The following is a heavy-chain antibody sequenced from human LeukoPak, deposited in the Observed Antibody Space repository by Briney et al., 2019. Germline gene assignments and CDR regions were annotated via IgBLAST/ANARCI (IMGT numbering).Heavy chain of an antibody. J-gene: IGHJ6*03. Sequence: GGSLRLSCLASGFSFRTYDIHWVRQAPGKGLEWVAVISTDGRTKFYTDSVKGRFTISRDNSKNTLYLQMNSLRAEDTAVYYCARDMLLGRPDYMDVWGKGTTATVSS. CDR1: GFSFRTYD. CDR3: ARDMLLGRPDYMDV. V-gene: IGHV3-30*04. D-gene: IGHD3-16*01. CDR2: ISTDGRTK.